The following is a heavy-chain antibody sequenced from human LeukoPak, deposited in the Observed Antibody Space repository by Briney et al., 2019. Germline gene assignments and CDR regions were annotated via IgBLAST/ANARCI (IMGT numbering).Heavy chain of an antibody. Sequence: PGGSLRLSCAASGFTFSSSDMNWVRQAPGKGLEWVSGITAGGDSTDYADSVKGRFTISRDKSKNMLYLQMDSLRAEDTAVYYCEKRVGIAVAGPGDHWGQGTLVTVSS. V-gene: IGHV3-23*01. CDR1: GFTFSSSD. CDR3: EKRVGIAVAGPGDH. J-gene: IGHJ5*02. CDR2: ITAGGDST. D-gene: IGHD6-19*01.